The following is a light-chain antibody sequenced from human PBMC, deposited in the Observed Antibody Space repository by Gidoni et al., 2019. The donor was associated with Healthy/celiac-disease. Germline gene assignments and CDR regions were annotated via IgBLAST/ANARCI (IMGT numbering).Light chain of an antibody. V-gene: IGKV4-1*01. CDR2: WAS. Sequence: DIVMTHSPDSLAVSLGERATINCKSSQSVLYSPNNKNYLAWYQQKPGQPPKLLIYWASTRESGVPDRFSGSGSGRDFTLTISSLQAEDVAVYYCQQYYSTPYTFGQXTKLEIK. CDR3: QQYYSTPYT. J-gene: IGKJ2*01. CDR1: QSVLYSPNNKNY.